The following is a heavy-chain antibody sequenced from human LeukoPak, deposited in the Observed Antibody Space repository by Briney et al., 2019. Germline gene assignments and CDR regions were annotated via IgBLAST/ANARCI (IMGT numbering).Heavy chain of an antibody. D-gene: IGHD1-26*01. V-gene: IGHV4-61*02. Sequence: SETLSLTCTVSGGSISSGSYYWSWIRQPAGKGLEWIGRIYGTGRTDYNPSLKSRVTMSVDRSKSQFSLTLTSVTAADTAVYYCARYSGIYSYFDSWGQGTLVTVSS. J-gene: IGHJ4*02. CDR3: ARYSGIYSYFDS. CDR2: IYGTGRT. CDR1: GGSISSGSYY.